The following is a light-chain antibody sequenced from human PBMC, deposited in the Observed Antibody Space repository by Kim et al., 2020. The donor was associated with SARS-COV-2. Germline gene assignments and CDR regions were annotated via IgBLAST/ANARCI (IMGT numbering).Light chain of an antibody. Sequence: AFIGDRVTITCRAGQAIGNYLAWYQQKPGQAPRFLIYAASTLQSGVPSRFSGSGSGTDFTLSISSLQPEDVATYYCQRYNTYTLTFGQGTKVDIK. CDR3: QRYNTYTLT. V-gene: IGKV1-27*01. CDR1: QAIGNY. CDR2: AAS. J-gene: IGKJ1*01.